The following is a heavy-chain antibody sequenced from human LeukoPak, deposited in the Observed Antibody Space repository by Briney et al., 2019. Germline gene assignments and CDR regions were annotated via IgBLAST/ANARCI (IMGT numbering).Heavy chain of an antibody. CDR2: ISAYNGNT. CDR3: ARDDDYGDYLASLGY. Sequence: ASVTVSCKASGYTFTSYGISWVRQAPGQGLEWMGWISAYNGNTNYAQKLQGRVTMTTDTSTSTAYMELRSLRSDDTAVYYCARDDDYGDYLASLGYWGQGTLVTVSS. V-gene: IGHV1-18*01. J-gene: IGHJ4*02. D-gene: IGHD4-17*01. CDR1: GYTFTSYG.